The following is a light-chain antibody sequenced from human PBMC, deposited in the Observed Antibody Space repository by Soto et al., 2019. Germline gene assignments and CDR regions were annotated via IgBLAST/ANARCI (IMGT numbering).Light chain of an antibody. V-gene: IGLV2-14*01. CDR1: SSDVGDYNS. J-gene: IGLJ1*01. CDR2: DVS. CDR3: SSYTISTRV. Sequence: QSVLTQPASVSGSPGQSITISCTGTSSDVGDYNSVSWYHQHPGKAPKLMIYDVSNRPSGVSNRFSGSKSGNTASLTISGLQAEDEADYYCSSYTISTRVFGTGTKLTVL.